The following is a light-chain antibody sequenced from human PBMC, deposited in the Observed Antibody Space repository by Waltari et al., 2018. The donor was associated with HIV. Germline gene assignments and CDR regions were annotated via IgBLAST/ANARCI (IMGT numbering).Light chain of an antibody. J-gene: IGKJ4*01. CDR3: QQTYTIPPT. CDR1: QNVFYSSNNKNY. V-gene: IGKV4-1*01. CDR2: WAS. Sequence: DIVMTQSPDSLAVSLAERATIKCKSRQNVFYSSNNKNYLSWYQQKPGQPPKLIIYWASSRQSGVPDRFSGSGSGTDFTLTISSLQAEDVAVYFCQQTYTIPPTFGGGTKVEIK.